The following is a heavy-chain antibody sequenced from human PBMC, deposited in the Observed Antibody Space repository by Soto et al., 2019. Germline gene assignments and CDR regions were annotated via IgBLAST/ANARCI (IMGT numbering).Heavy chain of an antibody. V-gene: IGHV1-18*01. CDR3: ARWSAIVGGAEALDV. CDR2: LSAYNGDT. CDR1: GYTFINYG. J-gene: IGHJ3*01. D-gene: IGHD1-26*01. Sequence: QVQLVQSGAEVKKHGASVRVSCKTSGYTFINYGITWVRQAPGQGLEWMGWLSAYNGDTSSSEKLQDRLNMTTDTSTNPVYMDLRSLTSDDTAVYYWARWSAIVGGAEALDVWGQGTMVIVSS.